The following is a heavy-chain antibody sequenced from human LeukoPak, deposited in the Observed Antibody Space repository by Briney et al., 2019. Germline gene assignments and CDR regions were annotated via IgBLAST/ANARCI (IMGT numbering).Heavy chain of an antibody. CDR3: AKGGELGKRYFDY. V-gene: IGHV3-23*01. J-gene: IGHJ4*02. CDR2: ISGSGGST. CDR1: GFTFSSYA. Sequence: GGSLRLSCAASGFTFSSYAMSWVRLPPGKGLQWVSAISGSGGSTNYADSVKGRFTISRDNSKNTLYLQMNSLRAEDTAVYYCAKGGELGKRYFDYWGQGTLVTVSS. D-gene: IGHD7-27*01.